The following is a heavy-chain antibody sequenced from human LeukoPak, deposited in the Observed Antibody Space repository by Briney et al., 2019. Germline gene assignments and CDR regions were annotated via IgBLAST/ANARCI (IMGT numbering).Heavy chain of an antibody. D-gene: IGHD6-13*01. J-gene: IGHJ4*02. Sequence: PGGSLRLSCAASGFTFSSYAMHWVRQAPGKGLEWVAVISYDGSNKYYADSVKGRFTISRDNSRNTLYLQMNSLRAEDTAVYYRARCAYSSSWLIDYWGQGTLVTVSS. CDR2: ISYDGSNK. CDR3: ARCAYSSSWLIDY. CDR1: GFTFSSYA. V-gene: IGHV3-30*01.